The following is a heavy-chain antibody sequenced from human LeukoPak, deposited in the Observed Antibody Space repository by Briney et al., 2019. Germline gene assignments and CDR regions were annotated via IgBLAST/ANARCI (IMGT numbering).Heavy chain of an antibody. Sequence: PGGSLRLSCAASGFTVSTKYMSWVRQAPGKGLEWVSVIYTGGSTYYADSVKGRFTISRDNSKNTLYLQMNSLRAEDTAVHYCARGGRGNDAFDIWGQGTMVTVSS. D-gene: IGHD1-26*01. CDR3: ARGGRGNDAFDI. CDR1: GFTVSTKY. V-gene: IGHV3-53*01. J-gene: IGHJ3*02. CDR2: IYTGGST.